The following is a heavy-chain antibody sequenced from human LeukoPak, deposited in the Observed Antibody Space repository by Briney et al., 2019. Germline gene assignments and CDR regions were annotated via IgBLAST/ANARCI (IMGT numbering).Heavy chain of an antibody. V-gene: IGHV3-7*01. Sequence: GGSLRLSCAAPRFTLSNYWMSWVRQAPGKGLEWVANIKQDGSETYYVDSVKGRFTISRDNAKNSLSLQMNSLRAEDTAAYYCARQRGSGCLDYWGQGTLVTVSS. J-gene: IGHJ4*02. D-gene: IGHD6-19*01. CDR3: ARQRGSGCLDY. CDR1: RFTLSNYW. CDR2: IKQDGSET.